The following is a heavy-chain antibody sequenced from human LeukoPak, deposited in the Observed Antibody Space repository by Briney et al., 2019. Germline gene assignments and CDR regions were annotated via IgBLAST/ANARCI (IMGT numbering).Heavy chain of an antibody. D-gene: IGHD6-13*01. Sequence: PGGSLRLSCAASGFTFSSYWMSWVRQAPGKGLEWVANIKQDGSKRYYVDSVKGRFTISRDNAKNSLYLQMNSLRAEDTAVYYCATHAGGYSSSWFSEFDYWGQGTLVTVSS. CDR2: IKQDGSKR. CDR3: ATHAGGYSSSWFSEFDY. J-gene: IGHJ4*02. V-gene: IGHV3-7*01. CDR1: GFTFSSYW.